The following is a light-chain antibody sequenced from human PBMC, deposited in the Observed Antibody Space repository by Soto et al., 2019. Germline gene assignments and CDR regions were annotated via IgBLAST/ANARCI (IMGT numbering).Light chain of an antibody. J-gene: IGKJ5*01. CDR3: QQRSNWPPIT. Sequence: EIVLTQSPATLSLSPGERATLSCRATQSVSSYLAWYQQKPGQAPRILIYDASNRATGIPARFSGSGSGTDFTLTISSLEPEDFALYYCQQRSNWPPITFGQGTRLEIK. CDR2: DAS. CDR1: QSVSSY. V-gene: IGKV3-11*01.